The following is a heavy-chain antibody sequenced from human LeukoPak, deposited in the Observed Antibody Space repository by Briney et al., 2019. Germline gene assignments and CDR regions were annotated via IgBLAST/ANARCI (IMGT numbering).Heavy chain of an antibody. J-gene: IGHJ4*02. CDR1: GGSFSGYY. Sequence: PSETLSLTCAVYGGSFSGYYWSWIRQPPGKGLEWIGEINHSGSTNYNPSLKSRVTMSVDTSKNQFSLNLSSVTAADTAVYYCARDGGGGWDYYFDYWGQGTLVTVSS. D-gene: IGHD3-16*01. CDR3: ARDGGGGWDYYFDY. V-gene: IGHV4-34*01. CDR2: INHSGST.